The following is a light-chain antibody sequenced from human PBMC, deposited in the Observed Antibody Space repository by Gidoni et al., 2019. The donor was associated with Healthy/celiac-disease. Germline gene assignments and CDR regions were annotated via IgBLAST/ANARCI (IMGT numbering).Light chain of an antibody. CDR3: QQRSNWPPSLT. V-gene: IGKV3-11*01. Sequence: EIVLTQSPATLSLSPGERATLSCRASQSVSSYLAWYQQKPGQAPRLLIYDAANRATGSPARFSGSGSGTDFTLTISSLEPEDFAVYYCQQRSNWPPSLTFXGXTKVEIK. CDR2: DAA. J-gene: IGKJ4*01. CDR1: QSVSSY.